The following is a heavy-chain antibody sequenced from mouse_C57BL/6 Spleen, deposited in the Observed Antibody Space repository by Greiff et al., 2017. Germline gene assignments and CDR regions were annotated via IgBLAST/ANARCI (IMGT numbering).Heavy chain of an antibody. CDR1: GYSITSGYY. CDR2: ISYDGSN. V-gene: IGHV3-6*01. Sequence: EVQLQQSGPGLVKPSQSLSLTCPVTGYSITSGYYWNWIRQFPGNKLEWMGYISYDGSNNYNPSLKNRISITRDTSKNQFFLKLNSVTTEDTATYYCARVFDYWGQGTTLTVSS. J-gene: IGHJ2*01. CDR3: ARVFDY.